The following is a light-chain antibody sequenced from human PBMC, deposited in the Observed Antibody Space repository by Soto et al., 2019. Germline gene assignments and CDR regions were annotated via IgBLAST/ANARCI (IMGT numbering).Light chain of an antibody. CDR3: LQDYNYPFT. CDR1: QDIRKD. J-gene: IGKJ2*01. Sequence: AIQMTQSPSSLSASVGDRVTITGLASQDIRKDLAWYQQKPGKAPQILIYGASTLQTGVASRFSGSGSATDFTLTISSLQPEDSAAYYCLQDYNYPFTFGQGTKVDIK. V-gene: IGKV1-6*01. CDR2: GAS.